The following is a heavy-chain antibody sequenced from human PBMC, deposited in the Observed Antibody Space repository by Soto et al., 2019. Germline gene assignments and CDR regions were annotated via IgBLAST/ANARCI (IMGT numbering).Heavy chain of an antibody. D-gene: IGHD5-12*01. CDR1: GGSISSGGYY. Sequence: QVQLQESGPGLVKPSQTLSLTCTVSGGSISSGGYYWSWIRQHPGKGLEWIGYIYYSVSTYYNPSLKSRVTISVDTSKNQFSLKLSSVTAADTAVYYCVRRRDGYNGPVFDYWGQGTLVTVSS. J-gene: IGHJ4*02. CDR3: VRRRDGYNGPVFDY. V-gene: IGHV4-31*03. CDR2: IYYSVST.